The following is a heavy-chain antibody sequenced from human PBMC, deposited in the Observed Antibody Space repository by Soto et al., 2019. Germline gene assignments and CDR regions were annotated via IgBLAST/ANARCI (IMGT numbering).Heavy chain of an antibody. CDR3: ARGWNYYGSGSYWDYYSYGMDV. CDR1: GGSISSGGYS. CDR2: IYHSGSP. J-gene: IGHJ6*02. V-gene: IGHV4-30-2*01. Sequence: SETLSLTCAVSGGSISSGGYSWSWIRQPPGKGLEWIGYIYHSGSPYYNPSLKSRVTISVDSSKNQFSLKMSSVTAADTAVYYCARGWNYYGSGSYWDYYSYGMDVWGQGTTVTVSS. D-gene: IGHD3-10*01.